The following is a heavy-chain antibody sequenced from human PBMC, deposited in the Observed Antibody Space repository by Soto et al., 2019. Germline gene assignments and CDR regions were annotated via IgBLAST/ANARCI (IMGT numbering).Heavy chain of an antibody. CDR3: VRLLWFGELT. CDR1: GFSLSTSGVG. Sequence: QITLKESGPTLVKPTQTLTLTCTISGFSLSTSGVGVGWIRQPPGKALDWLALIYWDGDKRYSPSLKSGLTITKDTSKNQVVLTMTNMDPVDTAPYYCVRLLWFGELTWGQGTLVTVSS. V-gene: IGHV2-5*02. J-gene: IGHJ4*02. D-gene: IGHD3-10*01. CDR2: IYWDGDK.